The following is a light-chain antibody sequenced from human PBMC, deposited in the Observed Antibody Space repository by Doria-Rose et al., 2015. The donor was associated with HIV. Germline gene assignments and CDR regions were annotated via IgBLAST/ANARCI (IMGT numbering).Light chain of an antibody. Sequence: TQSPGTLSLSPGARAALSCRASQSFSSTYLAWYQQQPGQAPSLLIYDGSTSATGIPDRFSASGSGTDLTLTINRLEPEDFALYYCHQYGTSWTFGQGTKVEI. CDR2: DGS. CDR3: HQYGTSWT. J-gene: IGKJ1*01. V-gene: IGKV3-20*01. CDR1: QSFSSTY.